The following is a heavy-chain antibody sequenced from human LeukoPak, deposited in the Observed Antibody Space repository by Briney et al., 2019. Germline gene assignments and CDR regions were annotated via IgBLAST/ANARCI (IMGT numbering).Heavy chain of an antibody. D-gene: IGHD5-24*01. CDR1: GGSISGGRYY. CDR2: IYSSGNT. Sequence: PSQTLSLTCTVSGGSISGGRYYWNWIRQHPGKGLEWIGYIYSSGNTYYNPSLKSRVIISLDTSKNQFSLKLSSVTAADTAVYYCARGEMATIRRYFQHWGQGTLVTVSS. CDR3: ARGEMATIRRYFQH. V-gene: IGHV4-31*03. J-gene: IGHJ1*01.